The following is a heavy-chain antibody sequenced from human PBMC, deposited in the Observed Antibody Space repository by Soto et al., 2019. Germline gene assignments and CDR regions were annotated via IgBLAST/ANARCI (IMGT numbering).Heavy chain of an antibody. CDR3: ARDRRGMSSSWYEGGSFDP. Sequence: QVKLVQSGAEVKKPGSSVKFSCKASGGTFSSYTISWVRQSPGQGVEWMGRIIPILSIANDAQKFQGRVTIAADKSKSTAYMGLGSLRSEDTAVYYCARDRRGMSSSWYEGGSFDPWGQGTLVTVSP. V-gene: IGHV1-69*08. CDR2: IIPILSIA. D-gene: IGHD6-13*01. CDR1: GGTFSSYT. J-gene: IGHJ5*02.